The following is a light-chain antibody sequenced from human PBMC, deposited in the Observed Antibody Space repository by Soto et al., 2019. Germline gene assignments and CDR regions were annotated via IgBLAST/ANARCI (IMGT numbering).Light chain of an antibody. CDR2: DVS. CDR1: SSDIGGYNY. Sequence: QSALTQPASVSGSPGQSITISCTGTSSDIGGYNYVSWYQQYPDKAPQLMIYDVSNRPSGVSDRFSGSKSGNTASLTISGLQAEDEADYYCSSYTSSDTYVFGPGTKVTVL. V-gene: IGLV2-14*03. J-gene: IGLJ1*01. CDR3: SSYTSSDTYV.